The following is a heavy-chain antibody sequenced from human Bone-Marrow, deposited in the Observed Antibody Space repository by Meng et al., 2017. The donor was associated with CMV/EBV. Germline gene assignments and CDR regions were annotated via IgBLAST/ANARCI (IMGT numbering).Heavy chain of an antibody. CDR3: ASLRGYYDFWSGPLGLDY. V-gene: IGHV3-30-3*01. CDR1: GFTFSSYA. Sequence: GESLKISCAASGFTFSSYAMHWVRQAPGKGLEWVAVISYDGSNKYYADSVKGRFTISRDNSKNTLYLQMNSLRAEDTAVYYCASLRGYYDFWSGPLGLDYWGQGTLVTVSS. J-gene: IGHJ4*02. CDR2: ISYDGSNK. D-gene: IGHD3-3*01.